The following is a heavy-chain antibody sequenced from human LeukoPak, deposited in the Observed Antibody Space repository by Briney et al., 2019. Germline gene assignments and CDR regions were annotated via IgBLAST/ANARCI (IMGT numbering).Heavy chain of an antibody. CDR1: GGSFSGYY. CDR2: INHSGST. Sequence: KPSETLSLTCAVYGGSFSGYYWSWIRQPPGKGLEWIGEINHSGSTNYNPSLKSRVTISVKTSKNQFSLKLRSVTAADTAVYYCARVTGYTIEDYFDYWGQGTLVTGSS. CDR3: ARVTGYTIEDYFDY. D-gene: IGHD3-9*01. V-gene: IGHV4-34*01. J-gene: IGHJ4*02.